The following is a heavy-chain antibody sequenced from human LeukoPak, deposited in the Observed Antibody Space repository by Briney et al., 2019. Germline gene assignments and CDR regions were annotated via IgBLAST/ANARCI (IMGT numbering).Heavy chain of an antibody. Sequence: GGSLRLSCAASGFTFSTYGMHWVRQAPGKGLEWVAVIWYDGSNKYYADSVKGRSTISRDNSKNALSLQMNSLRVEDTAVYYCARAVGPFDFWGQGTMATVSS. J-gene: IGHJ3*01. V-gene: IGHV3-33*01. CDR1: GFTFSTYG. CDR2: IWYDGSNK. CDR3: ARAVGPFDF.